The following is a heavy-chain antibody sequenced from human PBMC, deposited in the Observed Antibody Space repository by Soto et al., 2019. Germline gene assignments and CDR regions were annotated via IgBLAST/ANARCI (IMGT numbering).Heavy chain of an antibody. CDR2: IYYSGST. J-gene: IGHJ4*02. CDR1: GGSISSGGYY. Sequence: SETLSLTCTVSGGSISSGGYYWSWIRQHPGKGLEWIGYIYYSGSTYYNPSLKSRVTISVDTSKNQFSLKLSSVTAADTAVYYCARDPPSPYYDSSGYFDYWGQGTLVTVSS. V-gene: IGHV4-31*03. D-gene: IGHD3-22*01. CDR3: ARDPPSPYYDSSGYFDY.